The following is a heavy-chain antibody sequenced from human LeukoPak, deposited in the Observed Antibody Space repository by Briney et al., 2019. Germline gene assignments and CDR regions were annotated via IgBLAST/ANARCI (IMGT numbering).Heavy chain of an antibody. V-gene: IGHV1-2*02. Sequence: ASVKVSCKASGYTFTAYYMHWVRQAPGQGLEWMGWINPNSGGTNYAQKFQGRVTMTRDTSISTAYMELSRLSSDDTAVYYCARGLGYCSGGSCSTGYYYYMDVWGKGTTVTISS. J-gene: IGHJ6*03. CDR3: ARGLGYCSGGSCSTGYYYYMDV. D-gene: IGHD2-15*01. CDR2: INPNSGGT. CDR1: GYTFTAYY.